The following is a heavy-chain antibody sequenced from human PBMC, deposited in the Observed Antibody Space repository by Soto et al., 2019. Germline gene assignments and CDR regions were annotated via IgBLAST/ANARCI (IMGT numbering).Heavy chain of an antibody. Sequence: GESLKISCKGSGYSFTSYWIGWVRQMPWKGLEWMGIIYPGDSDTRYSPSFQGQVTISADKSISTAYLQWSSLKASDTAMYYCARLWAPTYYYDSSGYPERFFDYWGQGTLVTVSS. CDR1: GYSFTSYW. D-gene: IGHD3-22*01. CDR3: ARLWAPTYYYDSSGYPERFFDY. CDR2: IYPGDSDT. J-gene: IGHJ4*02. V-gene: IGHV5-51*01.